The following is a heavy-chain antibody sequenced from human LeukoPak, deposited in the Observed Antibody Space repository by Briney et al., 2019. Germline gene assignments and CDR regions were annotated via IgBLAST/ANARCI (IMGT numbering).Heavy chain of an antibody. CDR3: VRGSHTAEVAQRFDP. CDR1: GFTFTNYW. CDR2: IYTYATTT. J-gene: IGHJ5*02. V-gene: IGHV3-74*03. Sequence: GGSLRLSCAASGFTFTNYWMHWVRQAPGKGLVWVARIYTYATTTTYADSVKGRFTISRDNAKNTLYLHMNSLKVEDTAIYYCVRGSHTAEVAQRFDPWGQGTLVTVSS. D-gene: IGHD5-18*01.